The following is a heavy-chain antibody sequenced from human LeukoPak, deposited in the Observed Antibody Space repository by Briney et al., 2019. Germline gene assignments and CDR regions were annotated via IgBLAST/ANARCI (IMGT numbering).Heavy chain of an antibody. D-gene: IGHD3-16*01. V-gene: IGHV3-23*01. CDR1: GFTFSNYA. CDR3: AKGTQFGSTHWFDP. J-gene: IGHJ5*02. CDR2: ISVGHST. Sequence: GGSLRLSCVATGFTFSNYAMNWVRQAPGKGLDWVSTISVGHSTNYAGSVKGRFTISRDNSINTLYLQMNSLRAEDTAVYYCAKGTQFGSTHWFDPWGQGTLVTVSS.